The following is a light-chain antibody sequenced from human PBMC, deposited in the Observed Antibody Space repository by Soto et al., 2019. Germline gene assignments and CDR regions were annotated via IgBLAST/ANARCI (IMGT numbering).Light chain of an antibody. Sequence: QSVLTQPASVSGSPGRSITISCTGTSSDVGGYNYVSWYQQHPGKAPKLMIYEVSNRPSGVSNRFSGSKSDNTASLTISGLQPEDEADYYCSSYTSSSTYVFGTGTKVTVL. CDR3: SSYTSSSTYV. CDR2: EVS. V-gene: IGLV2-14*01. J-gene: IGLJ1*01. CDR1: SSDVGGYNY.